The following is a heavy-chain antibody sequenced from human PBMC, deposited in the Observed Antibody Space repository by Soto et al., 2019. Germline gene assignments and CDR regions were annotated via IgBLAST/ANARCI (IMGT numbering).Heavy chain of an antibody. CDR2: IAYDGSNE. CDR1: GFRFSLHG. J-gene: IGHJ2*01. Sequence: QVQLVESGGGVVQPGKSLRLSCEASGFRFSLHGMHWVRQAPGKGLEWVAVIAYDGSNENYADSVKGRFTISRDNSKNMLFLQMDRLKPEDTAFYYCAKVYGDSSRWFWFCDLWGRGSLVSVPS. D-gene: IGHD6-13*01. V-gene: IGHV3-30*18. CDR3: AKVYGDSSRWFWFCDL.